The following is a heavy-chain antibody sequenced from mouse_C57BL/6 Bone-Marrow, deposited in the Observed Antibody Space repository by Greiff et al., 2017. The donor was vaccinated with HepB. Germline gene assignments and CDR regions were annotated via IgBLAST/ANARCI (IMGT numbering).Heavy chain of an antibody. CDR3: AQTTVLYYYAMDY. CDR2: IWRGGST. D-gene: IGHD1-1*01. J-gene: IGHJ4*01. CDR1: GFSLTSYG. V-gene: IGHV2-5*01. Sequence: VQRVESGPGLVQPSQSLSITCTVSGFSLTSYGVHWVRQSPGKGLEWLGVIWRGGSTDYNAAFMSRLSITKDNSKSQVFFKMNSLQADDTAIYYCAQTTVLYYYAMDYWGQGTSVTVSS.